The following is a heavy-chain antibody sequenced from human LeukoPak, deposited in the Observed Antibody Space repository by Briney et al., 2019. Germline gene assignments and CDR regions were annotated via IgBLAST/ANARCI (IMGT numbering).Heavy chain of an antibody. CDR3: AREAAPAEGYDFWSGYYTNGMDV. Sequence: SETLSLTCTVSGGSISSNYWSWIRQPPGEGLEWIGYVHYSGSTNYNPSLRSGVTISVDTSKNLFSLKLSSVTAADTAVYYCAREAAPAEGYDFWSGYYTNGMDVWGQGTTVTVSS. CDR2: VHYSGST. CDR1: GGSISSNY. V-gene: IGHV4-59*01. D-gene: IGHD3-3*01. J-gene: IGHJ6*02.